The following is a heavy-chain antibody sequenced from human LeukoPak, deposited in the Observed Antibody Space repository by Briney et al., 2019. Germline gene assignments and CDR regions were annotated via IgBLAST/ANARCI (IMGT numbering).Heavy chain of an antibody. V-gene: IGHV3-23*01. CDR2: ISGSGDTT. J-gene: IGHJ4*02. Sequence: GGSLRLSCAASGFTFSSYAMNWVRQAPGKGLEWVSFISGSGDTTYYADPVKGRFTISRDNSKNTLYLQMNSLRAEDTAVYYCAKSRGESRGASNYWGQGTLVTVSS. CDR3: AKSRGESRGASNY. CDR1: GFTFSSYA. D-gene: IGHD1-26*01.